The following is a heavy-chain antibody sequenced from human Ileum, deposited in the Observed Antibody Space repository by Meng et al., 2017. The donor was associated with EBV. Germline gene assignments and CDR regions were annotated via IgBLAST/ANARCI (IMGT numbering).Heavy chain of an antibody. V-gene: IGHV2-5*01. CDR3: ARRPGSPSSRFDY. CDR2: IYWNDDK. Sequence: ISLKELGPPLVNPPPTLTLPCSFSGFSLTSSGVGWGWIRQPPGKALEWLALIYWNDDKRYSPSLKSRLTVTRDTSKNQVVLTLTNVDPVDTATYYCARRPGSPSSRFDYWGQGTLVTVFS. J-gene: IGHJ4*02. CDR1: GFSLTSSGVG. D-gene: IGHD6-6*01.